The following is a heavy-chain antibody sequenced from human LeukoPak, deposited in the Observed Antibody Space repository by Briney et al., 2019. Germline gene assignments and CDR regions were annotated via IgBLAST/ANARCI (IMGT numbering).Heavy chain of an antibody. CDR2: ISGSGGST. D-gene: IGHD5-18*01. CDR3: ANLDTAMVYYYGMDV. V-gene: IGHV3-23*01. CDR1: GFTFSSYA. Sequence: GGSLRLSCAASGFTFSSYAMSWVRQAPGQGLEWVSAISGSGGSTYYADSVKGRFTISRDNSKNTLYLQMDSLRAEDTAVYYCANLDTAMVYYYGMDVWGQGTTVTVSS. J-gene: IGHJ6*02.